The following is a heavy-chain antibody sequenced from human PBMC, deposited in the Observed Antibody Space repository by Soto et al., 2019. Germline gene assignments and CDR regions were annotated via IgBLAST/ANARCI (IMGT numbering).Heavy chain of an antibody. D-gene: IGHD1-1*01. CDR1: GYTFSSYA. V-gene: IGHV1-69*01. CDR2: IIPIFGTA. Sequence: QVQLVQSGAEVKKPGASVKVSCKASGYTFSSYAISWVRQAPGQGLEWMGGIIPIFGTANYAQKFQGRVTITADESTSTAYMELSSLRSEDTAVYYCARGGRMATTHYYYYGMDVWGQGTTVTVSS. J-gene: IGHJ6*02. CDR3: ARGGRMATTHYYYYGMDV.